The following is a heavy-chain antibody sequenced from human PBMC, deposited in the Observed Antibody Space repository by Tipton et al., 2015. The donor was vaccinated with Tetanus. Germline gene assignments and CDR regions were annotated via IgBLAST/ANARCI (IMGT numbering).Heavy chain of an antibody. V-gene: IGHV4-39*07. CDR2: IYYNGNT. CDR1: GGSINSGTFY. D-gene: IGHD1-14*01. CDR3: ARGTGDY. J-gene: IGHJ4*02. Sequence: GLVKPSETLSLTCTVSGGSINSGTFYWDWIRQTPGKGLEWIGNIYYNGNTLQNPSLKSRVTMSLDKSKNQFSLKLSSVTAADTAVYYCARGTGDYWGQGTLVTVSS.